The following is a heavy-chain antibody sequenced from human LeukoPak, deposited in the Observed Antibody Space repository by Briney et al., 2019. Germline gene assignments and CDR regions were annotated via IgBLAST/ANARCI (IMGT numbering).Heavy chain of an antibody. CDR1: GYSVSSGFY. V-gene: IGHV4-38-2*02. Sequence: PSETLSLTCTVSGYSVSSGFYWGWIRQPPGKGLEWIASIYHSGDTYYNPSLRSRVTISLDTSKNQLSLKLSSVTAADTAVYYCASLKYNGLDYGVDYWGQGTLVTVSS. D-gene: IGHD4-17*01. CDR3: ASLKYNGLDYGVDY. CDR2: IYHSGDT. J-gene: IGHJ4*02.